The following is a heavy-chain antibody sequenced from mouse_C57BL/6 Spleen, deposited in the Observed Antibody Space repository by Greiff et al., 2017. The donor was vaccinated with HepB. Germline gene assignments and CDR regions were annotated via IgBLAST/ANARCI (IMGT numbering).Heavy chain of an antibody. Sequence: EVKLVESGGGLVKPGGSLKLSCAASGFTFSDYGMHWVRQAPEKGLEWVAYISSGSSTIYYADTVKGRFTISRDNAKNTLFLQMTSLRSEDTAMYYCARTLYGNYAMDYWGQGTSVTVSS. J-gene: IGHJ4*01. CDR1: GFTFSDYG. CDR2: ISSGSSTI. D-gene: IGHD2-1*01. CDR3: ARTLYGNYAMDY. V-gene: IGHV5-17*01.